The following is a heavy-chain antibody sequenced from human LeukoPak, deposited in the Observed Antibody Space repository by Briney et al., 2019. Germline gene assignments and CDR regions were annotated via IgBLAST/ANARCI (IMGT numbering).Heavy chain of an antibody. Sequence: SETLSLTCTVSGGSISSYHWSWVRQPPGKGLEWVGYIYYSGSTNYNPSLKSRVTISVDTSKHQFSLKLSSVTAAHTAVYYCARPSSGWSYWYFDLWGRGTLVTVSS. CDR1: GGSISSYH. CDR3: ARPSSGWSYWYFDL. J-gene: IGHJ2*01. V-gene: IGHV4-59*08. CDR2: IYYSGST. D-gene: IGHD6-19*01.